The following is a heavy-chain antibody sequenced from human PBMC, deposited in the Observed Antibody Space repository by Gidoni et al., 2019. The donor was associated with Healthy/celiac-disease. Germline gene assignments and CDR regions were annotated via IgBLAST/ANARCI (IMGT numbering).Heavy chain of an antibody. Sequence: EVQLVESGGGLVKPGGSLRLSCAASGFPLSTFSMTWVRQAPGTGLVWVSSISSSGSTIYYAESVKGRFTISRDNAKNSLYLQRNSLRAEDTAVYYCAREGLIEEWLLYYYYYGMDVWGQGTTVTVSS. V-gene: IGHV3-21*01. CDR2: ISSSGSTI. CDR1: GFPLSTFS. D-gene: IGHD3-3*01. CDR3: AREGLIEEWLLYYYYYGMDV. J-gene: IGHJ6*02.